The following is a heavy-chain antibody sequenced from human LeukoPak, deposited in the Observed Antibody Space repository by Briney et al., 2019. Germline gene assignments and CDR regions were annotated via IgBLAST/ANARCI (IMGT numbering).Heavy chain of an antibody. CDR2: INHSGST. CDR1: GGSFSGYY. Sequence: SETLSLTCAVYGGSFSGYYWSWIRQPPGKGLEWIGEINHSGSTNYNPSLKSRVTISVDTSKNQFSLKLSSVTAADTAVYYCARWYGDYDNDAFDIWGQGTMVTVSS. D-gene: IGHD4-17*01. CDR3: ARWYGDYDNDAFDI. J-gene: IGHJ3*02. V-gene: IGHV4-34*01.